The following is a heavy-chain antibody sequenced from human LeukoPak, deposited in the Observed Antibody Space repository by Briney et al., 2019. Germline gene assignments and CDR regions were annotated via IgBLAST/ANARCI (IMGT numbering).Heavy chain of an antibody. CDR2: MSYDGSNK. CDR1: GFTFSSYA. J-gene: IGHJ4*02. CDR3: AREYMGGKGDY. V-gene: IGHV3-30*04. Sequence: GGSLRLSCAASGFTFSSYAMHWVRQAPGKGLEWVAVMSYDGSNKYYADSVKGRFTISRDNSKNTLYLQMNSLRAEDTAVYYCAREYMGGKGDYWGQGTLVTVSS. D-gene: IGHD1-1*01.